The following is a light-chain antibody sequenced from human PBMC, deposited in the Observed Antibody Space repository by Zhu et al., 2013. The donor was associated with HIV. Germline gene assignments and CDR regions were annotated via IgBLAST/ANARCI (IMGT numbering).Light chain of an antibody. CDR1: QSVRGIY. Sequence: EIVLTQSPGTLSLSPGDGAALSCRASQSVRGIYLAWYQQKPGQAPRLLIYATSSRATGIPDRFSGSGSGTDFTLTISRLEPEDFAVYYCQQYGSSPRTFGQGTKVEFK. V-gene: IGKV3-20*01. J-gene: IGKJ1*01. CDR2: ATS. CDR3: QQYGSSPRT.